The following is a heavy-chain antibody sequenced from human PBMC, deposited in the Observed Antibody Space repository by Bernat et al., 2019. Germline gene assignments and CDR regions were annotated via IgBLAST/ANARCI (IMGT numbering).Heavy chain of an antibody. D-gene: IGHD6-19*01. V-gene: IGHV4-4*02. J-gene: IGHJ2*01. Sequence: AQLVESGGGLIQPGGSLRVSCEASGFTVSSNDMSWVRQAPGKGLEWIGEIYHSGSTNYNPSLKSRVTISVDKSKNQFSLKLSSVTAADTAVYYCARVVYWYSSGWSNWYFDLWGRGTLVTVSS. CDR3: ARVVYWYSSGWSNWYFDL. CDR2: IYHSGST. CDR1: GFTVSSND.